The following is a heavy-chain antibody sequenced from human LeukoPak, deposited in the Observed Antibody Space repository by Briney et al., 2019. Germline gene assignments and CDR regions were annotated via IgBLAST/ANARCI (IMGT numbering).Heavy chain of an antibody. J-gene: IGHJ4*02. CDR1: GITFEDYS. CDR2: ISWDGGST. V-gene: IGHV3-43*01. Sequence: GGSLRLSCAASGITFEDYSMHWVRQAPGKGLEWVSLISWDGGSTYYADSVKGRFTISRDNNKNSLYLQMNSLRTEDTALYYCAKAGYGYGYFDYWGQGTLVTVSS. CDR3: AKAGYGYGYFDY. D-gene: IGHD5-18*01.